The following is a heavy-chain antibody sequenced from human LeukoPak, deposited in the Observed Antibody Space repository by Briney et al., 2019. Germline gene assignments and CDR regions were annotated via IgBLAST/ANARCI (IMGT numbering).Heavy chain of an antibody. J-gene: IGHJ4*02. CDR3: ARENSGSYREFDY. Sequence: PSETLSLPCTVSGGSISSYYWTWIRQPAGKGLEWIGRVYPSGSTNYNPSLKSRVTMSVDTSKNQFSLKLSSVTAADTALYYCARENSGSYREFDYWGQGTLVTVSS. CDR2: VYPSGST. CDR1: GGSISSYY. D-gene: IGHD1-26*01. V-gene: IGHV4-4*07.